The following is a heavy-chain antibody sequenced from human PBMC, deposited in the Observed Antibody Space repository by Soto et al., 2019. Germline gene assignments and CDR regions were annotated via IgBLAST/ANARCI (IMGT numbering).Heavy chain of an antibody. CDR1: GYTFTDYY. V-gene: IGHV1-2*02. CDR3: ARGSKDSYPGSRIFDF. J-gene: IGHJ4*02. CDR2: INPNSGGT. D-gene: IGHD3-10*01. Sequence: ASVKVSCKASGYTFTDYYVHWVRQAPGQGLEWMGWINPNSGGTKSAQKFQGRVTMTRDTSISTAYMELSRLRSDDSAVYYCARGSKDSYPGSRIFDFWGRGTLVTVSS.